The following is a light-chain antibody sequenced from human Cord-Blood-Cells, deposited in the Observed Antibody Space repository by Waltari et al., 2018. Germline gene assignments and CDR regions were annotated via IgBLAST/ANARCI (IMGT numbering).Light chain of an antibody. CDR3: CSYAGFWV. Sequence: QSALTQPASVSGSPGQSITISCTGTSSDVGSYNLVSWYQQHPGKAPKLMIYDGSKRPSGVSNLFSGSKSGNTASLTISGLQAEDEADYYCCSYAGFWVFGGGTKLTVL. CDR2: DGS. J-gene: IGLJ3*02. CDR1: SSDVGSYNL. V-gene: IGLV2-23*01.